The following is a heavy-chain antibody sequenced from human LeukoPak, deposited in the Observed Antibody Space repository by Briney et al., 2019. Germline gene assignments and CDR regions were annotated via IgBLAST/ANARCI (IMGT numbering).Heavy chain of an antibody. J-gene: IGHJ4*02. Sequence: GGSLRLSCAVSGITLSNYGMSWVRQAPGKGLEWVSSISSSSSYIYYADSVKGRFTISRDNAKNSLYLQMNSLRAEDTAVYYCARARNTAPDYWGQGTLVTVSS. CDR1: GITLSNYG. CDR2: ISSSSSYI. V-gene: IGHV3-21*01. CDR3: ARARNTAPDY. D-gene: IGHD5-18*01.